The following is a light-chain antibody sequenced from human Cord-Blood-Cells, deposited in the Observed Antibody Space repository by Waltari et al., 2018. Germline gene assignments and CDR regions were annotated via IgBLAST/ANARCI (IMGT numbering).Light chain of an antibody. CDR2: DVS. J-gene: IGLJ1*01. V-gene: IGLV2-14*01. CDR1: SSDVGGYNY. CDR3: SSYTSSSTYV. Sequence: QSALTQPASVSGSPGQSITISCTGTSSDVGGYNYVSWYQQHPGKAPKRMIYDVSKRPSGVSNRFSRSTSGKTASLTISGLQAEDEADYSCSSYTSSSTYVFGTGTKVTVL.